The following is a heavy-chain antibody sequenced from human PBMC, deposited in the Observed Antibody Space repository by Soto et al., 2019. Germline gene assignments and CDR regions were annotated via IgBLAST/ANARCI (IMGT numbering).Heavy chain of an antibody. D-gene: IGHD2-2*01. CDR2: ISYDGSNK. J-gene: IGHJ4*02. Sequence: GGSLRLSCAASGFTFSSYGMHWVRQAPGKGLEWVAVISYDGSNKYYADSVKGRFTISRDNSKNTLYLQMNSLRAEDTAVYYCAKGTEYCSSTSCYEDYFDYWGQGTLVTVSS. CDR3: AKGTEYCSSTSCYEDYFDY. CDR1: GFTFSSYG. V-gene: IGHV3-30*18.